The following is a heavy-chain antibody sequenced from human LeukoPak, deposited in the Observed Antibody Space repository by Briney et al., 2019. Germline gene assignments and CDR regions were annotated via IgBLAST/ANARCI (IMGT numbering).Heavy chain of an antibody. CDR3: AKDSGYYDSSGQADY. J-gene: IGHJ4*02. V-gene: IGHV3-30*02. D-gene: IGHD3-22*01. Sequence: QTGGSLRLSCAASGFTFSSYAMHWVRQAPGKGLEWVTFIRSDGSNKYYADSVKGRFTISRDNSKNTLYLQMNSLRAEDTAVYYCAKDSGYYDSSGQADYWGQGTLVTVSS. CDR2: IRSDGSNK. CDR1: GFTFSSYA.